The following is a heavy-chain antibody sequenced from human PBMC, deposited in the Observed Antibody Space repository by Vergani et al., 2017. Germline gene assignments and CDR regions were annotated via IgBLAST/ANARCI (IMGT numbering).Heavy chain of an antibody. CDR2: IHSSGTT. CDR3: AGDSWTSELRGVYWFDT. Sequence: QVQLHESGPGLVKPSQTLSLTCTVSGGSITSGSFYWSWIRQPAGKGLEWIGRIHSSGTTNYNPSLKSRVTLSVDTSKNQLSLRMTTVTAADTAVYYCAGDSWTSELRGVYWFDTWVQGTLVSVSS. CDR1: GGSITSGSFY. J-gene: IGHJ5*02. D-gene: IGHD3-10*01. V-gene: IGHV4-61*02.